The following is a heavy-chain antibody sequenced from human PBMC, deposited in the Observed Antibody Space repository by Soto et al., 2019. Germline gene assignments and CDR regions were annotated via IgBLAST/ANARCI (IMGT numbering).Heavy chain of an antibody. V-gene: IGHV1-69*02. J-gene: IGHJ4*02. Sequence: ASVKVSCKASGGTFSSYTISWVRQAPGQGLEWMGRIIPILGIANYAQKFQGRVTITADKSTSTAYMELSSLRSEDTAVYYCARSGEYCSSTSCYFSSFLWGQGTLVTVSS. CDR3: ARSGEYCSSTSCYFSSFL. D-gene: IGHD2-2*01. CDR1: GGTFSSYT. CDR2: IIPILGIA.